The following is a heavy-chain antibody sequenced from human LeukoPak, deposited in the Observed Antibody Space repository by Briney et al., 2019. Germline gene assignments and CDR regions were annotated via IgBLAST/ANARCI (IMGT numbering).Heavy chain of an antibody. CDR3: ARFGAGGSGSYFSYYYGMDV. J-gene: IGHJ6*04. CDR1: GGSFSGYY. D-gene: IGHD3-10*01. Sequence: SETLSLTCAVYGGSFSGYYWSWLRQPPGKGLEWIGEINHSGSTNYNPSLKSRVTISVDTSKNQFSLKLSSVTAADTAVYYCARFGAGGSGSYFSYYYGMDVWGKGTTVTVSS. V-gene: IGHV4-34*01. CDR2: INHSGST.